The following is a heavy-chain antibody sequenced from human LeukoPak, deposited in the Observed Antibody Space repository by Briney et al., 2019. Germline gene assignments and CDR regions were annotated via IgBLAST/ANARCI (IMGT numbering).Heavy chain of an antibody. CDR3: ARSSYSSSSSV. Sequence: GGSLRLSCAVSGFTFSGFWMSWSRQAPGKGLEWVASINSDGSEGYYADVVKGRFAISRDNAKNSLYLQINSLRAEDTAVYYCARSSYSSSSSVWGQGTMVTVSS. CDR2: INSDGSEG. J-gene: IGHJ3*01. V-gene: IGHV3-7*03. CDR1: GFTFSGFW. D-gene: IGHD6-6*01.